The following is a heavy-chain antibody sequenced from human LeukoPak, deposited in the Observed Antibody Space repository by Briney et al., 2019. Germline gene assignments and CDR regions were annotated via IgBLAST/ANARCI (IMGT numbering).Heavy chain of an antibody. CDR3: ARATMVRGYYYGMDV. CDR2: ISSSSSYI. J-gene: IGHJ6*02. D-gene: IGHD3-10*01. CDR1: GFTFSSYG. V-gene: IGHV3-21*01. Sequence: PGGSLRLSCAASGFTFSSYGMHWVRQAPGKGLEWVSSISSSSSYIYYADSVKGRFTISRDNAKNSLYLQMNSLRAEDTAVYYCARATMVRGYYYGMDVWGQGTTVTVSS.